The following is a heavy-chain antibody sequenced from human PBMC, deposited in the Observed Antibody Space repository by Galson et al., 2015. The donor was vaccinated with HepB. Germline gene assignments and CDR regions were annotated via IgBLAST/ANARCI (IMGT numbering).Heavy chain of an antibody. Sequence: SLRLSCAASGFTFSSYWMSWVRQAPGKGLEWVANIKQDGSEKYYVDSVKGRFTISRDNAKNSLYLQMNSLRAEDTAVYYCAREAGDEDGYNLPHFAYWGQGTLVTVSS. CDR2: IKQDGSEK. CDR3: AREAGDEDGYNLPHFAY. V-gene: IGHV3-7*03. J-gene: IGHJ4*02. CDR1: GFTFSSYW. D-gene: IGHD5-24*01.